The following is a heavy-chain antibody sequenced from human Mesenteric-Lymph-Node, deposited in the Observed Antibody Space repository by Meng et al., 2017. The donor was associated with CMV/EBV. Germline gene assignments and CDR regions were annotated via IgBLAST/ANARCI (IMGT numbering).Heavy chain of an antibody. D-gene: IGHD3-22*01. J-gene: IGHJ4*02. V-gene: IGHV4-39*01. CDR1: GASISNSTYY. Sequence: DSGPGVVKLPETLSLPCIVSGASISNSTYYWTWLRQPPGKGLEWIGSVHHSGTTYYNPSLKGRLTISVDTSANLFSLRPTTVTAADTATYYCARRGNYDSDYSEYWGQGTLVTVSS. CDR3: ARRGNYDSDYSEY. CDR2: VHHSGTT.